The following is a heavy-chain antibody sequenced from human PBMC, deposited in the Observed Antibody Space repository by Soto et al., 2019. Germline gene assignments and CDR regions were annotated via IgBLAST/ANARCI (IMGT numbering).Heavy chain of an antibody. J-gene: IGHJ4*02. V-gene: IGHV4-59*01. CDR1: VGSIISGY. D-gene: IGHD2-15*01. Sequence: SETLSLTCTVSVGSIISGYWIWIRQPPGKGLEWIGYISHSGNTNYNPSVKSRVTLSVDTPKNQFSLRLSSVTTADTAVYYCAGLRGYAGSPIDYWGQGTLVTVSS. CDR2: ISHSGNT. CDR3: AGLRGYAGSPIDY.